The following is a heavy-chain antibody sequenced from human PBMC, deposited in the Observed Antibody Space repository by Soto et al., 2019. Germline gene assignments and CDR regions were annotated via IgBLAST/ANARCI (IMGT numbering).Heavy chain of an antibody. J-gene: IGHJ4*02. CDR1: GFTFSIFA. V-gene: IGHV3-23*01. D-gene: IGHD7-27*01. Sequence: PGGSLRLSCAASGFTFSIFAMSWVRQSPGKGLEWVSTISGSGGSTYYADAVKGRFSISRDNSMGTLYLQMKSLRVEDTAIYYCAKEVSLGSTVDLGYWGQGTLVTASS. CDR3: AKEVSLGSTVDLGY. CDR2: ISGSGGST.